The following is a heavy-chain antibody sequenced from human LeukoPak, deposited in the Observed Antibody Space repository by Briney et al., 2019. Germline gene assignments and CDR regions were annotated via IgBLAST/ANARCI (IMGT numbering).Heavy chain of an antibody. CDR3: ATQAHICRGGTGGDP. CDR2: IYYSGNT. CDR1: GDSISSYY. V-gene: IGHV4-59*01. J-gene: IGHJ5*02. D-gene: IGHD2-21*01. Sequence: SETLSLTCTVSGDSISSYYWSWIRQPPGKGLEWIGNIYYSGNTNYNPSLKSRVTISVDTSKNQFSLKLTSVTAADTAIYYCATQAHICRGGTGGDPGGRGTLVTVS.